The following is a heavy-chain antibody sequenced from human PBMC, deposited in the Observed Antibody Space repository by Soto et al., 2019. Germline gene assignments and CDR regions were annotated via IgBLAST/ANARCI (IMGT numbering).Heavy chain of an antibody. CDR3: SHIVVASFGYCIDY. J-gene: IGHJ4*02. V-gene: IGHV2-5*02. CDR2: IYWDDDK. CDR1: GFSLSSTRMA. D-gene: IGHD2-15*01. Sequence: QITLKESGPTLVKPTQTLTLTCTFSGFSLSSTRMAVGWIRQPPGKALEWLALIYWDDDKRYSPFLKSRLTITTESSRNQVILINTNIVPVHISTYYWSHIVVASFGYCIDYWGQGTLVTVSS.